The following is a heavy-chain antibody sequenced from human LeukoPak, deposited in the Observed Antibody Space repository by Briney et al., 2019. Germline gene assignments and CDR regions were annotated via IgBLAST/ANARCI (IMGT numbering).Heavy chain of an antibody. CDR1: GGSFSGYY. D-gene: IGHD6-13*01. V-gene: IGHV4-34*01. CDR3: ARHKGGSGTAAGINWFDP. CDR2: INHSGGT. J-gene: IGHJ5*02. Sequence: PSETLSLTCDVYGGSFSGYYWSWIRQPPGKGLDWIGEINHSGGTYYNPSLKSRVSISVDTSKDQFSLKLNSVTAADTAVYYCARHKGGSGTAAGINWFDPWGQGTLVTVSS.